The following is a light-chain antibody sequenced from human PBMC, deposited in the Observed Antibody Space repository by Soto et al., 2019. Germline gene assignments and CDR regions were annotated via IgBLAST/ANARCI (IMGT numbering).Light chain of an antibody. CDR3: QQYGDRPRT. J-gene: IGKJ1*01. Sequence: EVVLTQSPATLSVSPGDRATLSCRASQYIGSAVAWYHQRSGQAPRLLIFDASIRVPTTPARFSGSVSGTEVTLTISSLESEDVAVYFCQQYGDRPRTFGQGTKVEIK. CDR2: DAS. CDR1: QYIGSA. V-gene: IGKV3-15*01.